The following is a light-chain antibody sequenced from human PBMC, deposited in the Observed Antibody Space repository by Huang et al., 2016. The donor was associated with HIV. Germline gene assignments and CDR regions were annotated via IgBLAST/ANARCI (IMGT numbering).Light chain of an antibody. J-gene: IGKJ4*01. V-gene: IGKV3-11*01. CDR2: DAT. CDR3: QQRYDWPLT. CDR1: QSVSSY. Sequence: IVLTQSPATVSLSPGERATLSCKASQSVSSYLAWYQQISGQAPRRLIYDATSRAPGIPARFSGSGPGTDFTLTISNLGPEDFAIYFCQQRYDWPLTFGGGTKVEI.